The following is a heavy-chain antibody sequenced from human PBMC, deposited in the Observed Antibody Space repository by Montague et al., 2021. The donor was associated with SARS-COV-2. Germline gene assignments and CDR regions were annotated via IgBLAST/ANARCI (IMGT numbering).Heavy chain of an antibody. CDR3: ARDAHIGSTWPLSGYGMDV. Sequence: CAISGDSVSSNNAAWNWIRQSPSRGPEWLGRANYRSKWHYDYAVSVKSRILIIPNTSENQFSLQLSSVTPEDTAVYYCARDAHIGSTWPLSGYGMDVWGQGTTVTVSS. CDR2: ANYRSKWHY. D-gene: IGHD6-13*01. CDR1: GDSVSSNNAA. J-gene: IGHJ6*02. V-gene: IGHV6-1*01.